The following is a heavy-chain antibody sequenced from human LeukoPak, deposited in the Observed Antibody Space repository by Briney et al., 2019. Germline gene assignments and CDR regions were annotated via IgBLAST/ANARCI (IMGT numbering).Heavy chain of an antibody. V-gene: IGHV4-61*10. D-gene: IGHD6-13*01. CDR3: ASRYSSSWYYFDY. J-gene: IGHJ4*02. Sequence: SQTLSLSCTVSGGSVSSGSYYWSWIRQPAGKGLEWIGYIYYSGSTNYNPSLKSRVTISVDKSKNQFSLKLSSVTAADTAVYYCASRYSSSWYYFDYWGQGTLVTVSS. CDR2: IYYSGST. CDR1: GGSVSSGSYY.